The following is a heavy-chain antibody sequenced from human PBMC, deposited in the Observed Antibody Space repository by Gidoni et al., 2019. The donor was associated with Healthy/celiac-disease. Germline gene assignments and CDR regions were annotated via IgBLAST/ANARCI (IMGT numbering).Heavy chain of an antibody. D-gene: IGHD2-2*01. CDR2: ISGSGGST. J-gene: IGHJ5*02. Sequence: VQLLESGGGLVQPGGSLRLSCAASGFTFSSYAMSWVRQAPGKGLEWVSAISGSGGSTYYADSVKGRFTISRDNSKNTLYLQMNSLRAEDTAVYYCAKVYCSSTSCLGPFDPWGQGTLVTVSS. CDR1: GFTFSSYA. V-gene: IGHV3-23*01. CDR3: AKVYCSSTSCLGPFDP.